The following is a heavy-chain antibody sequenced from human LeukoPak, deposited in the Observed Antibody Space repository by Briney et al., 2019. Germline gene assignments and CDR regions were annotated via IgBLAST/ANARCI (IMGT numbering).Heavy chain of an antibody. V-gene: IGHV1-18*01. CDR1: GYTFTSYG. CDR3: AREHIVVVTAINYYGMDV. CDR2: ISAYNGNT. J-gene: IGHJ6*02. D-gene: IGHD2-21*02. Sequence: GASVKVSCTASGYTFTSYGISWVRQAPGQGLEWMGWISAYNGNTNYAQKLQGRVTMTTDTSTSTAYMELRSLRSDDTAVYYCAREHIVVVTAINYYGMDVWGQGTTVTVSS.